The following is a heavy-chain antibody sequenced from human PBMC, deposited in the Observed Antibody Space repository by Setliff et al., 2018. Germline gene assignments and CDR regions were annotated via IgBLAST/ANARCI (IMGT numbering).Heavy chain of an antibody. D-gene: IGHD2-21*01. Sequence: ASVKVSCKASGYSFTSNAINWVRQAPGQGLEYMGWINTNTGNPTYAQGFTGRFVFSLDTSVSTAYLQINSLKSDDTATYYCARVQGAVGAVMIPLDLWGQGTLVTVSS. CDR2: INTNTGNP. V-gene: IGHV7-4-1*02. J-gene: IGHJ5*02. CDR3: ARVQGAVGAVMIPLDL. CDR1: GYSFTSNA.